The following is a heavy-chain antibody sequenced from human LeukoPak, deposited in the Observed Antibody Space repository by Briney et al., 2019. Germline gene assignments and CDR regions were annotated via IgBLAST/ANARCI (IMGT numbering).Heavy chain of an antibody. CDR1: GFTFSNDP. CDR3: ARGESVAMGSIDY. J-gene: IGHJ4*02. D-gene: IGHD2-2*01. CDR2: MSHDRSPK. V-gene: IGHV3-30*01. Sequence: PGRSLRLSCAASGFTFSNDPMHWVRQAPGKGLDWVAVMSHDRSPKYYADSVKGRFTISRDNSKNTLYLQMDSMTTEDTAVYYCARGESVAMGSIDYWGQGTLVTVSS.